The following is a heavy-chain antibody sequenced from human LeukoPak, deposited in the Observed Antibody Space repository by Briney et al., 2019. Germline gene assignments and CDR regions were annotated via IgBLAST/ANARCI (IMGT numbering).Heavy chain of an antibody. Sequence: GGSLRLSCAASGFTFSSYAMSWVRQAPGKGLEWVSAISGSGGSTYYADSVKGRFTISRDNAENTLYLQMNSLRAEDTAVYYCARGTAGYHSSYFDYWGQGTLVTVSS. D-gene: IGHD3-16*02. J-gene: IGHJ4*02. CDR1: GFTFSSYA. V-gene: IGHV3-23*01. CDR2: ISGSGGST. CDR3: ARGTAGYHSSYFDY.